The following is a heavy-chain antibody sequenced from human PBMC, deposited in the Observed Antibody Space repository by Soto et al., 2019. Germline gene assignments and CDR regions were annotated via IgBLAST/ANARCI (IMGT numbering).Heavy chain of an antibody. D-gene: IGHD4-17*01. CDR2: ISYDGSNK. J-gene: IGHJ4*02. V-gene: IGHV3-30*18. Sequence: QVQLVESGGGVVQPGRSLRLSCAASGFTFSSYGMHWVRQAPGKGLEWVAVISYDGSNKYYADSVKGRFTISRDNSKNTLYLQMNSRRAEDTAVYYCAKGHDYGYWGQGTLVTVAS. CDR3: AKGHDYGY. CDR1: GFTFSSYG.